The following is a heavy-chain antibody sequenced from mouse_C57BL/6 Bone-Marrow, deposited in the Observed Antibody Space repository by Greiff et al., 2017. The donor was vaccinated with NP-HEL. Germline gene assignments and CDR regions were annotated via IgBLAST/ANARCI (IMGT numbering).Heavy chain of an antibody. CDR1: GYTFTSYG. D-gene: IGHD2-4*01. CDR2: IYPRSGNT. V-gene: IGHV1-81*01. J-gene: IGHJ1*03. CDR3: ARSRFPTMITPYWYFDV. Sequence: QVQLKESGAELARPGASVKLSCKASGYTFTSYGISWVKQRTGQGLEWIGEIYPRSGNTYYNEKFKGKATLTADKSSSTAYMELRSLTSEDSAVYFCARSRFPTMITPYWYFDVWGTGTTVTVSS.